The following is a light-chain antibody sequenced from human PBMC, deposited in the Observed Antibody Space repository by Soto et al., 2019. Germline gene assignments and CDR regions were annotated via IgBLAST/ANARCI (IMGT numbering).Light chain of an antibody. CDR3: AACDDSLNGPV. CDR1: SSNIGSHT. CDR2: GND. V-gene: IGLV1-44*01. Sequence: QSVLTQPPSASGTPGQRVAISCSGSSSNIGSHTVNWYQQLPGTAPKLLIYGNDQRPSGVPDRFSGSKSGTSASLAISGLQSEDEVDYYCAACDDSLNGPVFGGGTKLTVL. J-gene: IGLJ3*02.